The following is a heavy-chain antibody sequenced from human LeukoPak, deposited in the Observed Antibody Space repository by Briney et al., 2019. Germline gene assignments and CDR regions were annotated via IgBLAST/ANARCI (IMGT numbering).Heavy chain of an antibody. Sequence: PSETLSLTCAVSGYSISSGYYGGWIRQPPGGGLEWSGSINHTATPYSTPSLTLRFPISIDTSKTYFSLKLTSVTAADTAVYFCARQDTAMVKGWFDPWGQGTLVTVSS. V-gene: IGHV4-38-2*01. CDR1: GYSISSGYY. CDR3: ARQDTAMVKGWFDP. D-gene: IGHD5-18*01. CDR2: INHTATP. J-gene: IGHJ5*02.